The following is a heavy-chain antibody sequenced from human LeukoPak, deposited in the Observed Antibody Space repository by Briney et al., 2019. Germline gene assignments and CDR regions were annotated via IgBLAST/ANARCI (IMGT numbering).Heavy chain of an antibody. Sequence: WASVTVSCKASGYTFTRYAINWLRQAPGQGLEWMGWINMYTANPAYAQGFTERFVFSLDTSVTTAYLQISNLKTEDTAVYYCARHDNDDDFDYWGQGTLVTVSS. CDR1: GYTFTRYA. CDR3: ARHDNDDDFDY. D-gene: IGHD3-16*01. J-gene: IGHJ4*02. CDR2: INMYTANP. V-gene: IGHV7-4-1*02.